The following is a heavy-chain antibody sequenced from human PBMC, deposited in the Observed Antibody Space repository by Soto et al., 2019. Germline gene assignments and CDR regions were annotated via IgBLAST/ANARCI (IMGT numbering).Heavy chain of an antibody. J-gene: IGHJ4*02. Sequence: EVQLLESGGGLVQPGASLRLSCAASGFSFKNYAMSWVRQAPGKGLECVSAISGGGDTTSYADSVKGRFTVSRDGSKNTLCLQMNSLRAEDTAVYYCAKGRVGSGSLTPRVDFWGQGTLVTVSS. CDR3: AKGRVGSGSLTPRVDF. CDR2: ISGGGDTT. V-gene: IGHV3-23*01. D-gene: IGHD3-10*01. CDR1: GFSFKNYA.